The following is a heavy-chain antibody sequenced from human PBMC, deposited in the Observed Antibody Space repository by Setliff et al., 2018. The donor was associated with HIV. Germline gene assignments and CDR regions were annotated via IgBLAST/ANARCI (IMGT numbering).Heavy chain of an antibody. CDR2: IYNSGYS. J-gene: IGHJ6*02. D-gene: IGHD5-12*01. CDR3: ARGDGYRANDAYYDTGMDV. V-gene: IGHV4-61*01. CDR1: NGSICSGTFY. Sequence: KPSETLSLTCTVSNGSICSGTFYWNWIRQPPGKGLEWIGYIYNSGYSNSKPSLKSRVTISLDTSKNQFSLKLSSVTAADTAVYYCARGDGYRANDAYYDTGMDVWGQGITVTVSS.